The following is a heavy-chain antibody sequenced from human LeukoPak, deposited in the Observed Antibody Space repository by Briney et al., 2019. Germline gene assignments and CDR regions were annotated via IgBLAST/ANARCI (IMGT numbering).Heavy chain of an antibody. CDR2: IYYSGST. D-gene: IGHD5-12*01. CDR1: DGSISGYY. V-gene: IGHV4-39*07. J-gene: IGHJ5*02. CDR3: ARRVATWFDP. Sequence: PSETLSLTCTVTDGSISGYYWGWIRQPPGKGLEWIGSIYYSGSTYYNPSLKSRVTISVDTSKNQFSLKPSSVTAADTAVYYCARRVATWFDPWGQGTLVTVSS.